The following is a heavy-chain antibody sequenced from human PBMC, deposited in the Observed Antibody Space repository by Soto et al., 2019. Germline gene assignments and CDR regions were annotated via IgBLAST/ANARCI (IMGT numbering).Heavy chain of an antibody. J-gene: IGHJ6*02. CDR1: GFSFSDVG. Sequence: QVQLVESGGGVVQPGRSLRLSCAPSGFSFSDVGMHWVRQAPGKGLEWVAAISHDGSNQYYGDSVKGRFSISRDHSNNRLYLQMNNLQVEDSANYFCAKETRSRAVTATMVNGMDIWGQGTTVTVSS. D-gene: IGHD2-21*02. CDR2: ISHDGSNQ. CDR3: AKETRSRAVTATMVNGMDI. V-gene: IGHV3-30*18.